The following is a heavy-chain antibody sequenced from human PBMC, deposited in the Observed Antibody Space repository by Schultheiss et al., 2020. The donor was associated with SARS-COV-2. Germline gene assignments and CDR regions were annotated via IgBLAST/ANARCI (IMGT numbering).Heavy chain of an antibody. V-gene: IGHV3-73*01. CDR2: IRSKANSYAT. J-gene: IGHJ6*03. CDR1: GFTFSSYA. D-gene: IGHD3-22*01. CDR3: GRDGLAVVTLYYYYMDV. Sequence: GGSLRLSCSASGFTFSSYAMHWVRQASGKGLEWVGCIRSKANSYATAYAASVKGRFTISRDDSKNTAYLQMNSRRAEDTAVYYCGRDGLAVVTLYYYYMDVWGKGTTVTVSS.